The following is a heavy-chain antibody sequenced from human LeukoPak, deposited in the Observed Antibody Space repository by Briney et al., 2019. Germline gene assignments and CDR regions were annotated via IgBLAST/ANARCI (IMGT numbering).Heavy chain of an antibody. J-gene: IGHJ6*03. CDR1: GFTFSSYG. CDR3: AKDPYSGYGGAYYYYMDV. D-gene: IGHD5-12*01. Sequence: GGSLRLSCAASGFTFSSYGMHWVRQAPGKGLEWVAVISYDGSNKYYADSVKGRFTISRDNSKNTLYLQMNSLRAEDTAVYYCAKDPYSGYGGAYYYYMDVWGKGTTVTVSS. V-gene: IGHV3-30*18. CDR2: ISYDGSNK.